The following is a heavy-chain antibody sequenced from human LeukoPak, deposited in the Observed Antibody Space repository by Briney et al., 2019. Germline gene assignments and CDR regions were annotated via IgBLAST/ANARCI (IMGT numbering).Heavy chain of an antibody. CDR2: IKQDGSDK. V-gene: IGHV3-7*05. J-gene: IGHJ4*02. Sequence: GGSLRLSCAASGFVFSTYLMTWVRQTPGKGLEWVANIKQDGSDKYYVDSVKGRFTISRDNAKNSLYLQMNSLRAEDTAVYYCARDSGLTTVTTYWDYWGQGTLVTVSS. CDR3: ARDSGLTTVTTYWDY. D-gene: IGHD4-17*01. CDR1: GFVFSTYL.